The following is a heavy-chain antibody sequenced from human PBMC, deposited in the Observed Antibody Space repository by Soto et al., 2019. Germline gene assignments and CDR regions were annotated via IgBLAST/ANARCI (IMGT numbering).Heavy chain of an antibody. CDR3: AGFPQDIVVVPAAIP. J-gene: IGHJ5*02. Sequence: PGGSLRLSCAASGFTFDDYAMHWVRQAPGKGLEWVSGISWNSGSIGYADSVKGRFTISRDNAKNSLYLQMNSLSAEDTALYYCAGFPQDIVVVPAAIPWGQGTLVTVSS. D-gene: IGHD2-2*02. CDR2: ISWNSGSI. CDR1: GFTFDDYA. V-gene: IGHV3-9*01.